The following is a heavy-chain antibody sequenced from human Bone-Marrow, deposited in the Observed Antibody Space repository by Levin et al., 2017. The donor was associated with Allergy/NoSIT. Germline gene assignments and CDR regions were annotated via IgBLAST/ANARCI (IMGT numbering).Heavy chain of an antibody. CDR3: ARARWGGYCFDY. CDR2: IKQDGSEK. Sequence: PGGSLRLSCVASGFTFSTYYMSWVRQAPGKGLEWVANIKQDGSEKYYLDSVEGRFTISRDNAKDSLYLQMNSLRAEDTAVYYCARARWGGYCFDYWGQGTLVTVSS. D-gene: IGHD3-16*01. CDR1: GFTFSTYY. J-gene: IGHJ4*02. V-gene: IGHV3-7*01.